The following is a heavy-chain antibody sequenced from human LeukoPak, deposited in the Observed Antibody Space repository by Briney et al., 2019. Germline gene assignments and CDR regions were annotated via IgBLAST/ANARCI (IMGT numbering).Heavy chain of an antibody. V-gene: IGHV4-39*01. CDR2: IYNSGNT. CDR3: ARRGGSGRAFDF. CDR1: GGSISSSSYY. Sequence: SETLSLTCTVSGGSISSSSYYWGWIRQSRGEGLEWIGNIYNSGNTSDNPSLKSRITISVDTSKNQFSLKLSSITAADTAVYYCARRGGSGRAFDFWGQGTLVTVSS. J-gene: IGHJ4*02. D-gene: IGHD3-10*01.